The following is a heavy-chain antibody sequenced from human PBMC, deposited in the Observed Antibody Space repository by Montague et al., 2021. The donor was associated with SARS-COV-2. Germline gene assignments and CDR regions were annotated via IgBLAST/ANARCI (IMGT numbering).Heavy chain of an antibody. D-gene: IGHD3-3*01. V-gene: IGHV4-39*01. Sequence: SETLSLTCTVSGASISSRSYYWGWIRQPPGKGLEWIGFKYYSGSTYYNPTLKIRVTISVDTSKNQFSLKQSSVTAADTAVYYCATLPSRITLFGVVQGYYFDDWGQGTLVTVSS. CDR1: GASISSRSYY. J-gene: IGHJ4*02. CDR2: KYYSGST. CDR3: ATLPSRITLFGVVQGYYFDD.